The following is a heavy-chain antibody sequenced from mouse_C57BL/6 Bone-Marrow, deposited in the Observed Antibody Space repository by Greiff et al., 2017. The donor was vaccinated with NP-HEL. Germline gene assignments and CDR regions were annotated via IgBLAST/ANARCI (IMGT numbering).Heavy chain of an antibody. CDR2: IRLKSDNYAT. V-gene: IGHV6-3*01. Sequence: DVQLQESGGGLVQPGGSMKLSCVASGFTFSNYWMNWVRQSPEKGLEWVAQIRLKSDNYATHYAESVKGRFTISRDDSKSSVYLQMNNLRAEDTGIYYCTSNYRGYFDVWGTGTTVTVSS. CDR1: GFTFSNYW. D-gene: IGHD2-1*01. J-gene: IGHJ1*03. CDR3: TSNYRGYFDV.